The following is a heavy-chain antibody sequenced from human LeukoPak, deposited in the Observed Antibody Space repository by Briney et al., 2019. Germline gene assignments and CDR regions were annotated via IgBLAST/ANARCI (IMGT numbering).Heavy chain of an antibody. D-gene: IGHD3-22*01. Sequence: SETLSLTCTVPGGSISSGDYYWSWIRQPPGKGLEWIGYIYYSGSTYYNPSLKSRVTISVDTSKNQFSLKLSSVTAADTAVYYCARGPEYDSSGYSFDYWGQGTLVTVSS. CDR3: ARGPEYDSSGYSFDY. V-gene: IGHV4-30-4*01. J-gene: IGHJ4*02. CDR1: GGSISSGDYY. CDR2: IYYSGST.